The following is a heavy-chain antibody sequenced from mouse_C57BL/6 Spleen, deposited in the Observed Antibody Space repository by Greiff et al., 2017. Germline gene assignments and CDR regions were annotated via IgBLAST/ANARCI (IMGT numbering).Heavy chain of an antibody. CDR2: INPSTGGT. CDR1: GYSFTGYS. V-gene: IGHV1-42*01. D-gene: IGHD1-1*01. J-gene: IGHJ4*01. CDR3: AREAVVATDCAMDY. Sequence: EVQLQQSGPELVKPGASVKISCTASGYSFTGYSMNWVKQSPEKSLEWIGEINPSTGGTNYNQKFKAKATLTVDKSSSTAYMQLKSLTSEDSAVYYCAREAVVATDCAMDYWGQGTSVTVSS.